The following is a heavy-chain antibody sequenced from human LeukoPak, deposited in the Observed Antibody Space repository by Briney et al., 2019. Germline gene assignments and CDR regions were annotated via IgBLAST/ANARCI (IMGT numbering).Heavy chain of an antibody. CDR1: AYSFTSYG. V-gene: IGHV1-18*01. CDR3: ARDPPRIVVVVAATNYYGMDV. D-gene: IGHD2-15*01. J-gene: IGHJ6*02. CDR2: ISAYNGNT. Sequence: RASVKVSCKASAYSFTSYGISWVRQAPGQGLEWMGWISAYNGNTNYAQKLQGRVTMTTDTSTSTAYMELRSLRSDDTAVYYCARDPPRIVVVVAATNYYGMDVWGQGTTVTVSS.